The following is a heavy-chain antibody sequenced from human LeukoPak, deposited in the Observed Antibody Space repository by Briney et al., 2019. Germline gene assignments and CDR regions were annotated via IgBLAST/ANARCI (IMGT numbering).Heavy chain of an antibody. D-gene: IGHD2-2*01. CDR1: GFTFSSYA. CDR3: ARAMPCTSTICYRFDY. Sequence: GGSLRLSCATSGFTFSSYAMSWVRQTPGKGLEWVSAISASGGSTDYADSVKGRFTISRDISKNTLSLQMNSLRDEDTALYYCARAMPCTSTICYRFDYWGQGALVTVSS. V-gene: IGHV3-23*01. CDR2: ISASGGST. J-gene: IGHJ4*02.